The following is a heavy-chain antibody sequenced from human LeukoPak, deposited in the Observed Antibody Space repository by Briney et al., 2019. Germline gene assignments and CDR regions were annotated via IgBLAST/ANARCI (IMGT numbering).Heavy chain of an antibody. CDR2: IYATEAT. Sequence: PSETLSLTCTVSSGSINSYYWGWVRQPPGKGLEWIGRIYATEATQYNPSLKSPVTMSVDTSTNQFTLTLRSLTAADTAVYYCGRQGYTASYYFLDYWSQGTLVAVS. CDR1: SGSINSYY. CDR3: GRQGYTASYYFLDY. D-gene: IGHD1-26*01. V-gene: IGHV4-4*07. J-gene: IGHJ4*02.